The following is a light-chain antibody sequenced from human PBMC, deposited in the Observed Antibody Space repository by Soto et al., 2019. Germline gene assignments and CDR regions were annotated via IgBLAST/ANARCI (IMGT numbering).Light chain of an antibody. CDR1: SSDVGGYNY. CDR3: CSYTSSSTFV. J-gene: IGLJ1*01. V-gene: IGLV2-14*01. Sequence: QSALNQPASVSGSPGQSITISCTGTSSDVGGYNYVSWYQQHPGKAPKLMIYDVSNRPSGVSNRFSGSESGNTASLTISGHQAEDEADYYCCSYTSSSTFVFGSGTKVTVL. CDR2: DVS.